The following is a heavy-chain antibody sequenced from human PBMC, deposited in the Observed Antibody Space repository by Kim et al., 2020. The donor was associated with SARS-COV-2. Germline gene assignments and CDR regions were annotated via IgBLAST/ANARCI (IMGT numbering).Heavy chain of an antibody. CDR3: ARVGIAAASYYYYYGMDV. V-gene: IGHV4-4*07. J-gene: IGHJ6*02. D-gene: IGHD6-13*01. CDR2: IYTSGST. Sequence: SETLSLTCTASGGSISSYYWSWIRQPAGKGLEWIGRIYTSGSTNYNPSLKSRVTMSVDASKNQFSLKLSSVTAADTAVYYCARVGIAAASYYYYYGMDVWGQGTTVTVSS. CDR1: GGSISSYY.